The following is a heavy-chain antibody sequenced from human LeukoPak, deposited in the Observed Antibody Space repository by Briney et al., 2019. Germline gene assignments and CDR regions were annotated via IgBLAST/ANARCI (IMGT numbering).Heavy chain of an antibody. J-gene: IGHJ4*02. CDR3: AKDLHYYDPKDY. D-gene: IGHD3-22*01. CDR2: ISYDGSNK. V-gene: IGHV3-30*18. CDR1: GFTFSSYW. Sequence: PGGSLRLSCAASGFTFSSYWMSWVRQALGKGLEWVAVISYDGSNKYYADSVKGRFTISRDNSKNTLYLQMNSLRAEDTAVYYCAKDLHYYDPKDYWGQGTLVTVSS.